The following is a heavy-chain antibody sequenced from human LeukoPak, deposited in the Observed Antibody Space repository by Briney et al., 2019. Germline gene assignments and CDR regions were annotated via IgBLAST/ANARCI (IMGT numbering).Heavy chain of an antibody. CDR3: ARDPLSWEIRGWDDGYDV. J-gene: IGHJ3*01. CDR1: GFSVSVDY. Sequence: GGSLRLSCEISGFSVSVDYINWDRQAPGKGLEWVSVIHTDGTKYYGDSVKGRFIISRDESKNTVYLQMNSLRAEDTAMYYCARDPLSWEIRGWDDGYDVRVQGTMVTVSS. D-gene: IGHD1-26*01. CDR2: IHTDGTK. V-gene: IGHV3-53*01.